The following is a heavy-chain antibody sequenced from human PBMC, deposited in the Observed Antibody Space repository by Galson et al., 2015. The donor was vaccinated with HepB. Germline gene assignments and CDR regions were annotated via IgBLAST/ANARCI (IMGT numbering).Heavy chain of an antibody. CDR3: ARDRRYYGSGSIRGYYNYYYGMDV. CDR1: GFTFSSYS. J-gene: IGHJ6*02. V-gene: IGHV3-21*01. CDR2: ISSSSSNT. D-gene: IGHD3-10*01. Sequence: SLRLSCAASGFTFSSYSMNWVRQAPGKGLEWVSSISSSSSNTYYADSVKGRFTISRDNAKNSLYLQMNSLRAEDTAVYYCARDRRYYGSGSIRGYYNYYYGMDVWGQGTTVTVSS.